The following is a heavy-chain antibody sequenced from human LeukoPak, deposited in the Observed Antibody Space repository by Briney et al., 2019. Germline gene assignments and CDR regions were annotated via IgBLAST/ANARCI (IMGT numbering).Heavy chain of an antibody. J-gene: IGHJ4*02. CDR3: ATDISFDY. V-gene: IGHV3-30*03. CDR1: GFTFSSYG. CDR2: ISYDGSNK. Sequence: GRSLRLSCAASGFTFSSYGMPWVRQAPGKGLEWVAVISYDGSNKYYADSVKGRFTISRDNSKNTLYLQMNSLRAEDTAVYCCATDISFDYWGQGTLVTVSS. D-gene: IGHD2-15*01.